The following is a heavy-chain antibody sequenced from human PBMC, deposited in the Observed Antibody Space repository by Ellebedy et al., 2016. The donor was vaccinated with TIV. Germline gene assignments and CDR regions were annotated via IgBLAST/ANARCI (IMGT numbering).Heavy chain of an antibody. CDR1: GFSLTTTGMS. D-gene: IGHD6-6*01. J-gene: IGHJ4*02. CDR2: IDWDDDK. Sequence: SGPTLVKPTQTLTLTCTFSGFSLTTTGMSVNWIRQPPGKALEWLARIDWDDDKKYTTSLRIRLTISKDTSKNQVVLSMSNMDPVDTATYYCARVYSSSSWGFDYWGQGTLVTVSS. CDR3: ARVYSSSSWGFDY. V-gene: IGHV2-70*11.